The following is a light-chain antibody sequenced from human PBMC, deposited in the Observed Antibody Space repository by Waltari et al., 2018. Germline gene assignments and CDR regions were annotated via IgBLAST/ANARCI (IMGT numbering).Light chain of an antibody. V-gene: IGKV3-20*01. CDR2: GAS. Sequence: EIVLTQSPGTLSLSPGERATLSCRASQSVSSSYLAWYQQKPGQAPRLLIYGASSRATGIPDRFSGSGSGTDFTLTISRLEPEEFAVYYCQQYGSSQYTFGQVTKLEIK. J-gene: IGKJ2*01. CDR1: QSVSSSY. CDR3: QQYGSSQYT.